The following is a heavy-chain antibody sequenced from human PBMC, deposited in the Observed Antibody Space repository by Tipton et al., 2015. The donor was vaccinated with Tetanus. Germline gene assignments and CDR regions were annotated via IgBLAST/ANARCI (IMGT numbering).Heavy chain of an antibody. CDR3: ARYHFDSNGYFDY. Sequence: SLRLSCAASGFTFSTYWMTWVRQAPGEGLAWVANINQDGSGKYYVDSLKGRFTISRDNTKNSLYLQMNSLRAEDTAVYYCARYHFDSNGYFDYWGQGTLVTVSS. V-gene: IGHV3-7*01. CDR1: GFTFSTYW. CDR2: INQDGSGK. J-gene: IGHJ4*02. D-gene: IGHD3-22*01.